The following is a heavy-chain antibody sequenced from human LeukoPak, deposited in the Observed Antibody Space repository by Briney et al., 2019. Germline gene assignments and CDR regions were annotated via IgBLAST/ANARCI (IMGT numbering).Heavy chain of an antibody. CDR1: GFTVSSNY. V-gene: IGHV3-23*01. CDR3: AKDGYYVPIVY. CDR2: ISGSGGST. J-gene: IGHJ4*02. D-gene: IGHD3-22*01. Sequence: GGSLRLSCAASGFTVSSNYMSWVRQAPGKGLEWVSAISGSGGSTYYADSVKGRFTISRDNSKNTLYLQMNSLRAEDTAVYYCAKDGYYVPIVYWGQGTLVTVSS.